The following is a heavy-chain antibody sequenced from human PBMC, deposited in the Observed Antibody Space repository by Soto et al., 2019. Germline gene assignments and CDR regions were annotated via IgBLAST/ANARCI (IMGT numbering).Heavy chain of an antibody. Sequence: SQTLSLTCAISGDSVSSNSGAWNWIRQSPSRGLEWLGRTYYRSKWYNDFAVSVKSRITINPDTSKNQFSPQLNSVTPEDTAVYYCVRQYRDSQYYSGLDVWGQGTTVTVSS. J-gene: IGHJ6*02. D-gene: IGHD6-6*01. CDR2: TYYRSKWYN. CDR3: VRQYRDSQYYSGLDV. CDR1: GDSVSSNSGA. V-gene: IGHV6-1*01.